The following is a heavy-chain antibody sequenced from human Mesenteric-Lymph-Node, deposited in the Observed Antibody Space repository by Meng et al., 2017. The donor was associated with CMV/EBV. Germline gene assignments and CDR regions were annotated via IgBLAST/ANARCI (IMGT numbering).Heavy chain of an antibody. V-gene: IGHV3-11*04. J-gene: IGHJ4*02. CDR1: GFTFSDYY. Sequence: GESLKISCAASGFTFSDYYMTWIRQAPGKGLEWISYISNTGSTTFYADSVQGRFTISRDNANNSLYLQTTSLRAEDTAVYYCARDTRGYFDYWGQGTLVTVSS. CDR2: ISNTGSTT. D-gene: IGHD1-26*01. CDR3: ARDTRGYFDY.